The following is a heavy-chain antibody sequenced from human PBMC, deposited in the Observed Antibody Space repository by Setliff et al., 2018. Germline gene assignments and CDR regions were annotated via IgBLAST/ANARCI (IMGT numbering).Heavy chain of an antibody. J-gene: IGHJ5*01. V-gene: IGHV3-15*01. CDR1: GFTFRNAW. CDR3: ATGPRDNRNFLNWLGS. CDR2: IKSKNDGGTR. D-gene: IGHD3-9*01. Sequence: SGFTFRNAWMSWGRQAPGGGLEWVGLIKSKNDGGTRDYAEALKGRFTISRDDSKNTVYLQMSSLKSEDTSVYYCATGPRDNRNFLNWLGSWGQGTLVTVSS.